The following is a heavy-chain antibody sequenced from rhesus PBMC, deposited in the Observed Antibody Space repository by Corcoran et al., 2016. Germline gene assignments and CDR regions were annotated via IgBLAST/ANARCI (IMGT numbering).Heavy chain of an antibody. J-gene: IGHJ4*01. CDR3: ARIGYGNYRDY. CDR2: MYGSGGST. Sequence: QVQLQESGPGLVKPSETLSLTCAVSGGAISSNYWSWIRQPPGKGLEWIGRMYGSGGSTDYSPSLKRRVTISTDTSKNQCSLKLRSVTAADTAVYYCARIGYGNYRDYWGQGVLVTVSS. D-gene: IGHD4-35*01. V-gene: IGHV4-160*01. CDR1: GGAISSNY.